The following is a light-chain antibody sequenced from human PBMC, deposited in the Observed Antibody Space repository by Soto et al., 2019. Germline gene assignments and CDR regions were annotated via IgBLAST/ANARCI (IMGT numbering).Light chain of an antibody. CDR2: GAS. J-gene: IGKJ2*01. Sequence: EIVLTQSPGTLSLSPGERATLSCRASQSVSSSYLAWYQQKPGQAPRLLIYGASSRATGIPDRFSGSGSGTDFTLTISRLEPDDFAVYYCQQYGSSPYMYTFGQGTKLEIK. V-gene: IGKV3-20*01. CDR3: QQYGSSPYMYT. CDR1: QSVSSSY.